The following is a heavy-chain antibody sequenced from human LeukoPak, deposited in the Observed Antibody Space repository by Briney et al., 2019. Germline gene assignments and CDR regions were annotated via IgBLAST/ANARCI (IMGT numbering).Heavy chain of an antibody. V-gene: IGHV4-30-2*05. D-gene: IGHD6-19*01. CDR1: GVSISSGGYY. CDR2: IYHSGST. Sequence: SETLSLTCTVSGVSISSGGYYWSWIRQPPGKGLEWIGYIYHSGSTDYNPSLKSRVTISVDTSKNQFSLKLSSVTAADTAVYYCARVRADYSSGWYGDYWGQGTLVTVSS. J-gene: IGHJ4*02. CDR3: ARVRADYSSGWYGDY.